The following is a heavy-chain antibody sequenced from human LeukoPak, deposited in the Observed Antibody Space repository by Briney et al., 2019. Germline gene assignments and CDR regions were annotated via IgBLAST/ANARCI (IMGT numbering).Heavy chain of an antibody. V-gene: IGHV3-23*01. Sequence: GGSLRLSCAAYGFTFSSYAMSWVRQAPGKGLEWVSGISSSDDSTYYADSVKGRFTISRDNSKNTVFLQMNSLRAEDTAVYYCAKVYSESYYIDYWGQGTLVTVSS. D-gene: IGHD1-26*01. CDR3: AKVYSESYYIDY. CDR1: GFTFSSYA. CDR2: ISSSDDST. J-gene: IGHJ4*02.